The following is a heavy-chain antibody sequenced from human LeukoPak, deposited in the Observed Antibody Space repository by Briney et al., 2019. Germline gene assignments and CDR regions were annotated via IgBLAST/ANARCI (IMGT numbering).Heavy chain of an antibody. D-gene: IGHD3-22*01. CDR1: GYTFSVYY. CDR3: ARVSNYDSSGYCDFDY. J-gene: IGHJ4*02. V-gene: IGHV1-2*06. Sequence: GASVKVSCKASGYTFSVYYMHWVRQAPGQGLEWMGRINANSGGTHYARKFQGRVTMTRDTSITTVYMELSRLRSDDTAVYYCARVSNYDSSGYCDFDYWGQGTLVTVSS. CDR2: INANSGGT.